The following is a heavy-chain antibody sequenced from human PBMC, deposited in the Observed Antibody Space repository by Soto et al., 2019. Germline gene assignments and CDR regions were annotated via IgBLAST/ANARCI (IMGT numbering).Heavy chain of an antibody. D-gene: IGHD2-15*01. J-gene: IGHJ4*02. CDR3: ARHYPPYGGYSCDFDL. CDR1: GGFITFNEY. Sequence: SETLSLTCSVSGGFITFNEYCGWIRQPPGKGLEWIGRIYLDGSHYYSTSPRSRGGISVDTSKNQFSLKVGSVTAAEAAIYYCARHYPPYGGYSCDFDLWCRGTL. V-gene: IGHV4-39*01. CDR2: IYLDGSH.